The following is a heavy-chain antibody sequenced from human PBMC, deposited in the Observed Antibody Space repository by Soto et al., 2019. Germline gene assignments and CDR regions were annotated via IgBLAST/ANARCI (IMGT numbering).Heavy chain of an antibody. Sequence: ASVKVACRASGYTFTSYGMSWVRQATGQGLEWMGWISAYNGNTNYAQKLQGRVTMTTDTSTSTAYMELRSLRSDDTAVYYCARVGSMAARAFDIWGQATMVTVS. CDR3: ARVGSMAARAFDI. V-gene: IGHV1-18*04. CDR2: ISAYNGNT. J-gene: IGHJ3*02. CDR1: GYTFTSYG. D-gene: IGHD6-19*01.